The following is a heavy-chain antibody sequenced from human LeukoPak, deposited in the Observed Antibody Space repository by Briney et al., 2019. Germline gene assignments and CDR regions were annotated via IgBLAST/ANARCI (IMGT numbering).Heavy chain of an antibody. Sequence: GGSLRLSCAASGFTFSYKPMSWVRQAPGKGLGWVSGIGASGDSTYYADSVKGRFTISRDNSKNTLYLQMNSLRAEDTAVYYCAKLLGVVNDPLDVWGQGTMVTVSS. CDR2: IGASGDST. V-gene: IGHV3-23*01. J-gene: IGHJ3*01. D-gene: IGHD3-22*01. CDR3: AKLLGVVNDPLDV. CDR1: GFTFSYKP.